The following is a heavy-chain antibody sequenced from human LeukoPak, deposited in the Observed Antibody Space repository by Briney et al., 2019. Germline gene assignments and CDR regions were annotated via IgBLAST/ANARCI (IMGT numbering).Heavy chain of an antibody. CDR2: IYTSGTT. V-gene: IGHV4-4*07. D-gene: IGHD6-6*01. Sequence: SETLSLTCTVSGGSISSYFWSWIRQPAGKGLEWIGRIYTSGTTNYNPSLKSRVTMSVDTSKNQFSLKLTSVTAADTAVYYCALEYSSSSGNWFDPWGQGTLVTVSP. J-gene: IGHJ5*02. CDR3: ALEYSSSSGNWFDP. CDR1: GGSISSYF.